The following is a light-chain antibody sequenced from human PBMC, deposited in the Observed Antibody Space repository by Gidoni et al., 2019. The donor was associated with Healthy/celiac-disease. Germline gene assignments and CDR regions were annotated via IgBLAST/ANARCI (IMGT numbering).Light chain of an antibody. J-gene: IGKJ4*01. CDR2: WAS. CDR1: QRVLYSSNNKNY. CDR3: QQYYSTPLT. V-gene: IGKV4-1*01. Sequence: EIVKTQAPDSLAVSLGERATINCKSSQRVLYSSNNKNYLAWYQQKPGQPPQLLIYWASTRDSGVPDRFSGSGSGTDFTLTISSLQAEDVAVYYCQQYYSTPLTFGGGTKVEIK.